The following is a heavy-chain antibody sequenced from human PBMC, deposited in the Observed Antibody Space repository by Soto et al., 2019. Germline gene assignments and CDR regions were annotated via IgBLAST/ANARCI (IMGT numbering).Heavy chain of an antibody. Sequence: EVQLVESGGRLVQPGRSLRLSCVGTGLNFDDFAMHWVRQAPGKGLEWVSSITWNSRVLAYADSVKGRFTISRDNARNSLYLQMDRLRDEDTALYYCAKGRYDFWSPYYFDSWGQGTLVTVSS. CDR3: AKGRYDFWSPYYFDS. J-gene: IGHJ4*02. CDR1: GLNFDDFA. CDR2: ITWNSRVL. V-gene: IGHV3-9*01. D-gene: IGHD3-3*01.